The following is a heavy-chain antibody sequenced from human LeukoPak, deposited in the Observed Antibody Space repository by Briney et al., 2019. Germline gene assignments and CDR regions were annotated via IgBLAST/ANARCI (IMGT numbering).Heavy chain of an antibody. D-gene: IGHD6-13*01. Sequence: ASVKVSCKASRYTXTNYYVHRVRQAPGQGLEWMGINNPSGGSTTYVQKFQGRVTMTRDTSTSTVYMELTSLRSEDTAVYYCARGGHSSSSYFDYWGQGTLVTVSS. J-gene: IGHJ4*02. CDR3: ARGGHSSSSYFDY. V-gene: IGHV1-46*01. CDR1: RYTXTNYY. CDR2: NNPSGGST.